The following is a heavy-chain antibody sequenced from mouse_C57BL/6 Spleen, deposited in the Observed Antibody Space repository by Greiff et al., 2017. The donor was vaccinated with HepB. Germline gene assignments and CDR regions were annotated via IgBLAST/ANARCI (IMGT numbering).Heavy chain of an antibody. CDR3: TRGLLSPSFDY. Sequence: QVQLQQSGAELVRPGASVTLSCKASGYTFTDYEMHWVKQTPVHGLEWIGAIDPETGGTAYNQKFKGKAILTADKSSSTAYMELRSLTSEASAVYYSTRGLLSPSFDYWGQGTTLTVSS. CDR1: GYTFTDYE. J-gene: IGHJ2*01. V-gene: IGHV1-15*01. CDR2: IDPETGGT. D-gene: IGHD3-1*01.